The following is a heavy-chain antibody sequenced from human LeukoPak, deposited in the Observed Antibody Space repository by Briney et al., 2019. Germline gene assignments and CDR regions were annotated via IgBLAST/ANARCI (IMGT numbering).Heavy chain of an antibody. Sequence: SETLSLTCTVSGGSISGSSYYCASIRQPPGKGLEWFASIYYTGIPFFNWSLKSPVTILVATSKNQFSLEVDSVSATDTAMYYCARQLDTSGDYAGFFDSWGQGALVTVSS. D-gene: IGHD3-9*01. V-gene: IGHV4-39*01. J-gene: IGHJ4*02. CDR2: IYYTGIP. CDR1: GGSISGSSYY. CDR3: ARQLDTSGDYAGFFDS.